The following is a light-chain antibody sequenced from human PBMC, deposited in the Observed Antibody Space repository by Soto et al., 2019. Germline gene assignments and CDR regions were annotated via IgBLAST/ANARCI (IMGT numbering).Light chain of an antibody. CDR3: QSYDSSVSNVV. J-gene: IGLJ2*01. V-gene: IGLV1-40*01. CDR2: GNT. CDR1: SSNIGAGYD. Sequence: QLVLTQPPSVSGAPGQRVTISCTGSSSNIGAGYDVHWYQQLPGTAPKLPISGNTNRPSGVPDRFSGSKSGTSASLAITGLQAEDEADYYCQSYDSSVSNVVFGGGTQLTVL.